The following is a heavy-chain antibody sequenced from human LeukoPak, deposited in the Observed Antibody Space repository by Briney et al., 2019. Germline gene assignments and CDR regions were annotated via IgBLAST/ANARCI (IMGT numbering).Heavy chain of an antibody. CDR1: GYSFTNYW. CDR2: IDPSDSYT. J-gene: IGHJ4*02. CDR3: ARQDGYSSPF. D-gene: IGHD6-13*01. Sequence: GESLKISCKGSGYSFTNYWISWVRQMPGKGLEWMGRIDPSDSYTNYSPSFQGHVTISADKSISTAYLQWSSLKASDTAMYYCARQDGYSSPFWGQGTLVTVSS. V-gene: IGHV5-10-1*01.